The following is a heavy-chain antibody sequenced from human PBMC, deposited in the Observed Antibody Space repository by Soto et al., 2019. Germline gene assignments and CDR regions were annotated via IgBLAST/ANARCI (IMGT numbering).Heavy chain of an antibody. CDR3: ARAKGRSFIDH. J-gene: IGHJ4*02. CDR2: MYNSGTT. CDR1: GGSINSGGYF. Sequence: SETLSLTCTVSGGSINSGGYFWTWVRQHPGKGLEWIGYMYNSGTTYHTSSLKSRVNISGDTSKNQFSLRLSSVTAADTAVYYCARAKGRSFIDHWRQGILVTVS. V-gene: IGHV4-31*03. D-gene: IGHD1-26*01.